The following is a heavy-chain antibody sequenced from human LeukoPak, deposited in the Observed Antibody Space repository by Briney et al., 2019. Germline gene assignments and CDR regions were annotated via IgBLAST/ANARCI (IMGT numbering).Heavy chain of an antibody. D-gene: IGHD6-19*01. CDR1: GYTFTSYD. V-gene: IGHV1-8*01. CDR2: MNTNSGNT. J-gene: IGHJ4*02. CDR3: ARAIAVAGKIDY. Sequence: ASVKVSRKSSGYTFTSYDINWVRPATGRGLEWMGWMNTNSGNTGYAQKFQGIVTMTRNTSISTAYMELSSLRSEDTAVYYCARAIAVAGKIDYWGQGTLVTVSS.